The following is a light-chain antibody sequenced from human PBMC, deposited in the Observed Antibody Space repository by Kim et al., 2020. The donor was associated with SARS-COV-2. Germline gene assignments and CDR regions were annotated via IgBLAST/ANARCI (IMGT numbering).Light chain of an antibody. CDR3: QQYENLPIT. CDR1: KDISNN. V-gene: IGKV1-33*01. Sequence: ASVGERVTMTCRASKDISNNLNWYQQKPGKAPRLLIYGAYTLETGVPSRFSGRRSVTDYTFTISSLQPEDIATYYCQQYENLPITLGQGTRLEIK. J-gene: IGKJ5*01. CDR2: GAY.